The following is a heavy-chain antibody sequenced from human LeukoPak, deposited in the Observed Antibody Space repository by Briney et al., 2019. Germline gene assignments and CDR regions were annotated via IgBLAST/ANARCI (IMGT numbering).Heavy chain of an antibody. D-gene: IGHD3-22*01. CDR3: ARDLGYYDSSGYSRYWYFDL. CDR2: IYHSGST. CDR1: GGSISSSNW. J-gene: IGHJ2*01. V-gene: IGHV4-4*02. Sequence: SGTLSLTCAVSGGSISSSNWWSWVRQPPGKGLEWIGEIYHSGSTNYNPSLKSRVTISVDESKNQFSLKLSSVTAADTAVYYCARDLGYYDSSGYSRYWYFDLWGRGTLVTVSS.